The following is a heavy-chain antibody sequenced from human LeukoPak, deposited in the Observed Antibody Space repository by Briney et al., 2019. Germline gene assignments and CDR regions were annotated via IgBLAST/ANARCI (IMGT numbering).Heavy chain of an antibody. D-gene: IGHD1-1*01. V-gene: IGHV4-4*07. J-gene: IGHJ6*02. Sequence: SETLSLTCTVSGGSFSNYYWSWIRQPAGKGLEWIGRIYTSGSTNYNPSVKSRVTMSVDTSNNQFSLKLTSVTAADTAVYYCARQLPQYYGMDVWGQGTTVTVSS. CDR1: GGSFSNYY. CDR3: ARQLPQYYGMDV. CDR2: IYTSGST.